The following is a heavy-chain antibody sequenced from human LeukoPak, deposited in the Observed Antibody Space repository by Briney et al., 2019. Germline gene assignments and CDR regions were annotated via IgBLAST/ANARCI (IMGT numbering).Heavy chain of an antibody. J-gene: IGHJ4*02. CDR1: GFTFSDYY. CDR3: AKDCSGGSCYDY. D-gene: IGHD2-15*01. Sequence: GGSLRLSCAASGFTFSDYYMDWVRQAPGKGLEWVASIKYDGSEKYYVDSVRGRFTISRDNAKNSLYLQMNSLTPEDTAVYFCAKDCSGGSCYDYWGQGTLVTVSS. CDR2: IKYDGSEK. V-gene: IGHV3-7*04.